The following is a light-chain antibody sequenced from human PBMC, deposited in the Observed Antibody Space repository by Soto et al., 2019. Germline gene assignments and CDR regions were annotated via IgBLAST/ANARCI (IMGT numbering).Light chain of an antibody. V-gene: IGKV3-11*01. CDR1: QSISRY. J-gene: IGKJ4*01. Sequence: EIVLTQSPGTLSLSPGERTTLSCWPSQSISRYLAWYQQKPGQGPRLLIYDTSNRATGIPARFSGSGSVTDFTLTISSLEPEDFAVYYCQQRSNWPPLTFGGGTKVDIK. CDR3: QQRSNWPPLT. CDR2: DTS.